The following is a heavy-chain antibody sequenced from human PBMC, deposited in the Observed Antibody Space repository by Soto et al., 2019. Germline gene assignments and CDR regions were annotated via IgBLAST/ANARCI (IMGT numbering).Heavy chain of an antibody. V-gene: IGHV3-33*01. Sequence: GGSLRLSCAASGFTFSSYGMHWVRQAPGKGLEWVAVIWYDGSNKYYADSVKGRFTISRDNSKNTLYLQMNSLRAEDTAVYYCARLYYYDSSGYYRSFFQHWGQGTLVTVAS. CDR1: GFTFSSYG. CDR3: ARLYYYDSSGYYRSFFQH. J-gene: IGHJ1*01. D-gene: IGHD3-22*01. CDR2: IWYDGSNK.